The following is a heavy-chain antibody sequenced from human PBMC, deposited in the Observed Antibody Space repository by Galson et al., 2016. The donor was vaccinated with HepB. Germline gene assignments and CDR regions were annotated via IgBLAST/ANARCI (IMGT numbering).Heavy chain of an antibody. V-gene: IGHV4-31*03. CDR3: ARVRRGYYYDSSGYYFDY. J-gene: IGHJ4*02. CDR1: GGSISSGGYY. Sequence: TLSLTCTVFGGSISSGGYYWSWIRQHPGKGLEWIGYIYYSGSTYYNPSLKSRVTISVDTSKNQFSLKLSSVTAADTAVYYCARVRRGYYYDSSGYYFDYWGQGTLVTVSS. D-gene: IGHD3-22*01. CDR2: IYYSGST.